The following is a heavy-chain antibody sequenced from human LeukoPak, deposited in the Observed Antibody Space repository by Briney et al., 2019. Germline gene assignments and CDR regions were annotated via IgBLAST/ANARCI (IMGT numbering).Heavy chain of an antibody. V-gene: IGHV3-30*03. J-gene: IGHJ4*02. Sequence: PGGSLRLPCEASEFTFSNYGMHWVRQAPGKGLEWLAVISNDGSSRQYRDSVKGRFTVSRDNSKNTLYLQMNSLRAEDTAVYYCVSGTCGGSCYILDYWGQGTLVTVSS. CDR2: ISNDGSSR. D-gene: IGHD2-15*01. CDR3: VSGTCGGSCYILDY. CDR1: EFTFSNYG.